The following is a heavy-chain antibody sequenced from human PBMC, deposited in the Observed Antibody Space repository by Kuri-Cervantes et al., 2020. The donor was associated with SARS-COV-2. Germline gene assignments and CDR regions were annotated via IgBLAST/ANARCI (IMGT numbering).Heavy chain of an antibody. D-gene: IGHD2-2*02. J-gene: IGHJ4*02. CDR1: GFTFSSYS. CDR2: ISSSSSYI. V-gene: IGHV3-21*01. Sequence: GESLKISCAASGFTFSSYSMNWVRQAPGKGLEWVSSISSSSSYIYYADSVKGRFTISRDNAKNSLYLQMYSLRAEDTAVYYCATLGYCSSTSCYKRFDYWGQGTLVTVSS. CDR3: ATLGYCSSTSCYKRFDY.